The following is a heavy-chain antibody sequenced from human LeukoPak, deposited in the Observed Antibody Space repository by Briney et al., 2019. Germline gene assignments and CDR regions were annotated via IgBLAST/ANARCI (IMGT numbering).Heavy chain of an antibody. CDR3: AKEGYSS. J-gene: IGHJ4*02. D-gene: IGHD6-13*01. V-gene: IGHV4-34*01. CDR1: GGSFSGYY. Sequence: PSETLSLTCAVYGGSFSGYYWSWICQPPGKGLEWIGEINHSGSTNYNPSLKIRVTISVDTSKNQFSLKLSSVTAADTAVYYCAKEGYSSWGQGTLVTVSS. CDR2: INHSGST.